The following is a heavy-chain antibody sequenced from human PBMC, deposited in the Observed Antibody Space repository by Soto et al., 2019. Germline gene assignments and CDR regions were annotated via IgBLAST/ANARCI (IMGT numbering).Heavy chain of an antibody. CDR2: ITSNGGST. D-gene: IGHD3-16*01. J-gene: IGHJ4*02. CDR3: ARDRLRYFDY. V-gene: IGHV3-64D*06. CDR1: GCTFSSYA. Sequence: GGSLRLSWSASGCTFSSYARHWVRQAPGKGLEYVSAITSNGGSTYYPHSMNGRFTIFRDNSENTLYLQMSSLRAEDTAVYYCARDRLRYFDYWGQGTLVTVSS.